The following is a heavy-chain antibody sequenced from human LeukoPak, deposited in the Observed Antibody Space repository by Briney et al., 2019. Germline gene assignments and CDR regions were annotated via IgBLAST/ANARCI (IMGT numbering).Heavy chain of an antibody. CDR1: GFTFSSFE. CDR2: ISSSGSIK. V-gene: IGHV3-48*03. Sequence: GGSLRLSCAASGFTFSSFEFNWVRQAPGKGPEWVSYISSSGSIKYYRDSVKGRFTISRDNAKNLLYLQMNSLRGEDTAVYYCARDPGDDAYDIWGQGATVTVS. J-gene: IGHJ3*02. CDR3: ARDPGDDAYDI. D-gene: IGHD1-14*01.